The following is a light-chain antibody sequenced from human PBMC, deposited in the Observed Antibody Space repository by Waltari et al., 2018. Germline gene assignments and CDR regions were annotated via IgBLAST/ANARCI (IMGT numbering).Light chain of an antibody. J-gene: IGLJ3*02. CDR3: QSYDSSLSGSWV. CDR1: SSNIGAGYD. V-gene: IGLV1-40*01. CDR2: GNS. Sequence: QSVLTQPPSVSGAPGQRVTISCTGSSSNIGAGYDVHWYQQLPGTAPKLIIYGNSNRPSGVPDRISASKSCTSASLAITGLQAEDEADYYCQSYDSSLSGSWVFGGGTKLTVL.